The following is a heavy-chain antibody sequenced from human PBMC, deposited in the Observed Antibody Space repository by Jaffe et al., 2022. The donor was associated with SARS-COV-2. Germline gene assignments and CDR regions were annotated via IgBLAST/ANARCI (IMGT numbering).Heavy chain of an antibody. J-gene: IGHJ4*02. V-gene: IGHV3-30*04. Sequence: QVQLVESGGGVVQPGRSLRLSCAASGFTFSSYAMHWVRQAPGKGLEWVAVISYDGSNKYYADSVKGRFTISRDNSKNTLYLQMNSLRAEDTAVYYCARSRLIVQQLVLDYWGQGTLVTVSS. D-gene: IGHD6-13*01. CDR1: GFTFSSYA. CDR2: ISYDGSNK. CDR3: ARSRLIVQQLVLDY.